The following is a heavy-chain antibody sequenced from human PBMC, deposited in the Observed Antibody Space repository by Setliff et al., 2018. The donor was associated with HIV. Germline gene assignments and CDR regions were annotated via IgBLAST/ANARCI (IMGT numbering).Heavy chain of an antibody. Sequence: GASVKVSCKASGDTLSIHPISWVRQAPGRGLDWMGGIIPAFGTPNYAQKFQGRVTITTDESTTTVFMELTGLTSEDTAVYYCARTDYGGNSGGNYFDYWGQGSLVTVSS. J-gene: IGHJ4*02. CDR2: IIPAFGTP. V-gene: IGHV1-69*05. CDR1: GDTLSIHP. CDR3: ARTDYGGNSGGNYFDY. D-gene: IGHD4-17*01.